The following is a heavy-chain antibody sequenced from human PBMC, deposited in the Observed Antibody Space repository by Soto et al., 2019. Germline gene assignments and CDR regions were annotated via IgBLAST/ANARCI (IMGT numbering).Heavy chain of an antibody. CDR3: ARALCPSRASFRTIYYDFWSGYRESRD. J-gene: IGHJ4*02. CDR1: GFTFSSYA. D-gene: IGHD3-3*01. CDR2: ISYDGSNK. Sequence: GGSLRLSCAASGFTFSSYAMHWVRQAPGKGLEWVAVISYDGSNKYYADSVKGRFTISRDNSKNTLYLQMNSLRAEDTAVYYCARALCPSRASFRTIYYDFWSGYRESRDWGQGTPVTVSS. V-gene: IGHV3-30-3*01.